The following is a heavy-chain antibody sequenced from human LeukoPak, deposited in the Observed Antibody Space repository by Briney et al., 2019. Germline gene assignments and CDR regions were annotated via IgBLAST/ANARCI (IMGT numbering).Heavy chain of an antibody. D-gene: IGHD3-10*01. CDR3: ARGLLWFGELFSRYYYGMDV. Sequence: PSETLSLTCSVSGGSISSSTYFWGWIRQPPGKGLEWIGSFYYSGSTYYNPSLRSRLSISVDTSKNQLSLKLSSVTAADTAVYYCARGLLWFGELFSRYYYGMDVWGQGTTVTVSS. J-gene: IGHJ6*02. CDR1: GGSISSSTYF. CDR2: FYYSGST. V-gene: IGHV4-39*01.